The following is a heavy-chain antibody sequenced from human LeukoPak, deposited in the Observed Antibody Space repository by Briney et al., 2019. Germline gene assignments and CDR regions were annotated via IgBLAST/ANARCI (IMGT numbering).Heavy chain of an antibody. V-gene: IGHV4-59*01. CDR3: ARVYYSNSYDYWYFDL. Sequence: SETLSLTCTVSGGSISSYYWSWIRQPPGKGLEWIGYTYYSGSTNYNPSLKSRVTISVDTSKNQFSLKLSSVTAADTAVYYCARVYYSNSYDYWYFDLWGRGTLVTVCS. CDR2: TYYSGST. J-gene: IGHJ2*01. CDR1: GGSISSYY. D-gene: IGHD6-13*01.